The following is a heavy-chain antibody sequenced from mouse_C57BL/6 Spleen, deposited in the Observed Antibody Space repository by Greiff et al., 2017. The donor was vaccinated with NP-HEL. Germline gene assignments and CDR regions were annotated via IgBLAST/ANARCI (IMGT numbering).Heavy chain of an antibody. CDR3: ARHEDALHDYGSSYPHWYFDV. V-gene: IGHV1-4*01. J-gene: IGHJ1*03. D-gene: IGHD1-1*01. Sequence: VQLQQSGAELARPGASVKMSCKASGYTFTSYTMHWVKQRPGQGLEWIGYINPSSGYTKYNQKFKDKATLTADKSSSTAYMQLSSLTSEDSAVYYCARHEDALHDYGSSYPHWYFDVWGTGTTVTVSS. CDR2: INPSSGYT. CDR1: GYTFTSYT.